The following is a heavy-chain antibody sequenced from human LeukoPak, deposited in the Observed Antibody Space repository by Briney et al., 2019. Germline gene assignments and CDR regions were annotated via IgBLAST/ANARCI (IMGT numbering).Heavy chain of an antibody. CDR3: ARDGGYSGYDAFDI. Sequence: GGSLRLSCAASGFTVSSNYMSWVRQAPGKGLEWVSVIYSGGSTYYADSVKGRFTISRDNSKNTLYLQMNSLRAEDTAVYYCARDGGYSGYDAFDIWGQGTMVTVSS. J-gene: IGHJ3*02. CDR1: GFTVSSNY. D-gene: IGHD5-12*01. CDR2: IYSGGST. V-gene: IGHV3-66*01.